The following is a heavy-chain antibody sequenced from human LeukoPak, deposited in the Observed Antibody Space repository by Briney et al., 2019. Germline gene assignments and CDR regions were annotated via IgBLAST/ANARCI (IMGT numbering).Heavy chain of an antibody. Sequence: GASVKVSCKASGGTFSSYAISWVRQAPGQGLEWMGGIIPIFGTANYAQKFQGRVTITTDESTSTAYMELSSLRSEDTAVYYCARVPDTAMVGSAFDIWGQGTMVTVSS. V-gene: IGHV1-69*05. CDR1: GGTFSSYA. J-gene: IGHJ3*02. CDR3: ARVPDTAMVGSAFDI. D-gene: IGHD5-18*01. CDR2: IIPIFGTA.